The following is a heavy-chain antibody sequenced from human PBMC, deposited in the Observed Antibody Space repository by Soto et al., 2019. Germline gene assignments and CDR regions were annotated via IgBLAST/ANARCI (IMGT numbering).Heavy chain of an antibody. CDR1: GFSLSTSRVG. J-gene: IGHJ6*02. Sequence: QITLKESGPTLVKPTQTLTLTCTFSGFSLSTSRVGVGWIRQPPGKALEWLALIYWDDDKRYSPSLKSRLTITNDTSKNLVVLSMTNMDPVDTATYCCAHFTRFHISSPYSAMHVWGQVITLTVSS. D-gene: IGHD6-6*01. V-gene: IGHV2-5*02. CDR2: IYWDDDK. CDR3: AHFTRFHISSPYSAMHV.